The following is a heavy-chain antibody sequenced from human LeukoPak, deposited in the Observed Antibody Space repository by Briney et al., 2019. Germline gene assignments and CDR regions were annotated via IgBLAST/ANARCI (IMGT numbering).Heavy chain of an antibody. CDR3: ARVGTTGATADN. Sequence: GASMKVSCKASGYIFTTYFMHWLRQAPGQGPEWMGIINPRGGSTDYAQKFQGRVTMTSDTSTSTVYMELKSLRSEDTAVYFCARVGTTGATADNWGQGTLVTVSS. V-gene: IGHV1-46*01. D-gene: IGHD1/OR15-1a*01. J-gene: IGHJ4*02. CDR1: GYIFTTYF. CDR2: INPRGGST.